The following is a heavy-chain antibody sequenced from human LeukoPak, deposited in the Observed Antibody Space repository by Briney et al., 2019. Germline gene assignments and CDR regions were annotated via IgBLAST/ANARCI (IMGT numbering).Heavy chain of an antibody. V-gene: IGHV7-4-1*02. CDR2: INTNTGNP. J-gene: IGHJ5*02. D-gene: IGHD2-2*01. Sequence: ASVKVSCTASGYTFTSYYMHWVRQAPGQGLEWMGWINTNTGNPTYAQGFTGRFVFSLDTSVSTAYLQISSLKAEDTAVYYCARDPSRFDPWGQGTLVTVSS. CDR3: ARDPSRFDP. CDR1: GYTFTSYY.